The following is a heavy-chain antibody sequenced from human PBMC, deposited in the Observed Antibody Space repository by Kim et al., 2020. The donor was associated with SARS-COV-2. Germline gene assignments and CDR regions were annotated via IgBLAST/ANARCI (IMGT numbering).Heavy chain of an antibody. CDR1: GFTFSSSA. CDR3: AKYVSPKFDS. Sequence: GGSLRLSCTASGFTFSSSAMSWVRQAPGKGLEWVSVITGGGGSTYYADSVRGRFTVSRDNFKDTMYLQMNSLGADDTAVYYCAKYVSPKFDSWGRGTLVT. V-gene: IGHV3-23*01. CDR2: ITGGGGST. D-gene: IGHD3-16*01. J-gene: IGHJ5*01.